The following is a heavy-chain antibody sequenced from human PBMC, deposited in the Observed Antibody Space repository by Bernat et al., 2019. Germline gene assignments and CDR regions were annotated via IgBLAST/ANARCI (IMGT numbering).Heavy chain of an antibody. V-gene: IGHV3-33*01. D-gene: IGHD2-21*02. CDR1: GFTFSSYG. Sequence: QVQLVESGGGVVQPGRSLRLSCAASGFTFSSYGMHWVRQAPGKGLEWVAVIWYDGSNKYYADSVKCRFTISRDNSKNTLYLHMNSLRAEDTAVYYCARDEAYCGGDCYSIADAFDIWGQGTMVTVSS. CDR3: ARDEAYCGGDCYSIADAFDI. J-gene: IGHJ3*02. CDR2: IWYDGSNK.